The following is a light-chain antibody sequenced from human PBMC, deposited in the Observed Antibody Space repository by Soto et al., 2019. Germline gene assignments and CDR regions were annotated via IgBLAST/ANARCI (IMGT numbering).Light chain of an antibody. J-gene: IGKJ5*01. CDR2: DAS. Sequence: EIVLTQSPGTLSLSPGERATLSCRASQSVSSIYLGWYQQKPGQAPRLLIYDASNRATGIPARFSGSGSGTDFTLTISSLEPEDFAVYYCQQRSNWPPSITFGQGTRLEIK. CDR1: QSVSSIY. V-gene: IGKV3-11*01. CDR3: QQRSNWPPSIT.